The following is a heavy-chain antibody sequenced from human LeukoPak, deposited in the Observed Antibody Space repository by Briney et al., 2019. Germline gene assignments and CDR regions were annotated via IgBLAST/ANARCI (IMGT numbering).Heavy chain of an antibody. CDR3: ARGPSGYHNT. Sequence: GGSLRLSCAASGFTFSSYVMHWVRQAPGKGLEWVAFIRYDESNKYYADSVKGRFTISRDNSKNTLYLQMNSLRAEDTAVYYCARGPSGYHNTGGQGTLVTVSS. V-gene: IGHV3-30*02. D-gene: IGHD5-12*01. CDR1: GFTFSSYV. J-gene: IGHJ4*02. CDR2: IRYDESNK.